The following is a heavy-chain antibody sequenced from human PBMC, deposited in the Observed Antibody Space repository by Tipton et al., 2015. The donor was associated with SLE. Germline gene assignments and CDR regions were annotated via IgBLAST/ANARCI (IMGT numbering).Heavy chain of an antibody. J-gene: IGHJ4*02. CDR3: ARSLGPYPTDY. CDR1: GFIFGDYA. D-gene: IGHD2-2*02. V-gene: IGHV3-49*04. CDR2: IRSKGYGGTA. Sequence: SLRLSCAASGFIFGDYAMSWVRQAPGKGLEWVGFIRSKGYGGTAEYAASVKGRFTISRDDSKSIAYLQMNSLKTEDTAVYYCARSLGPYPTDYWGQGTLVTVSS.